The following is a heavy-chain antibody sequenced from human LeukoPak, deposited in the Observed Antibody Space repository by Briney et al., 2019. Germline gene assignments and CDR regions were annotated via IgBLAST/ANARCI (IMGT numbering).Heavy chain of an antibody. CDR2: IKSKTDGGTT. Sequence: GGSLRLSCAASGFTFSNAWMSWVRQAPGKGLEWVGRIKSKTDGGTTDYAAPVKGRFTISRDDSKNTLYLQMNSLRAEDTAVYYCAKAVAAGTRLEAENYYFDYWGQGTLVTVSS. D-gene: IGHD6-13*01. CDR3: AKAVAAGTRLEAENYYFDY. CDR1: GFTFSNAW. V-gene: IGHV3-15*01. J-gene: IGHJ4*02.